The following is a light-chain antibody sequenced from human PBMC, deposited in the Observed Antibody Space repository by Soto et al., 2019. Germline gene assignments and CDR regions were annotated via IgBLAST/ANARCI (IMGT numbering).Light chain of an antibody. CDR2: GAS. CDR3: QQYNNWPWP. V-gene: IGKV3-15*01. CDR1: QSISDT. Sequence: IRMTQSAATLSVSPGGRATLSCRASQSISDTLAWYQQKPGQAPRLLIHGASTRATGFPARFSGSGSGTDFTLTISSLQSEDFAVYYCQQYNNWPWPFGQGTKVDIK. J-gene: IGKJ1*01.